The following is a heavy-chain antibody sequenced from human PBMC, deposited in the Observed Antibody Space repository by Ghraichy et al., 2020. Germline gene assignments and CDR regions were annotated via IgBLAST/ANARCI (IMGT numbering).Heavy chain of an antibody. V-gene: IGHV2-70*11. CDR2: IDWDDDK. D-gene: IGHD4-23*01. CDR1: GFSLSTSGMC. CDR3: ARIQTHYYYYGMDV. Sequence: SGPTLVKPTQTLTLTCTFSGFSLSTSGMCVSWIRQPPGKALEWLARIDWDDDKYYSTSLKSRLTSSKDTSKKQVVLTITNMDPVDTATYNCARIQTHYYYYGMDVWGQGTTITVSS. J-gene: IGHJ6*02.